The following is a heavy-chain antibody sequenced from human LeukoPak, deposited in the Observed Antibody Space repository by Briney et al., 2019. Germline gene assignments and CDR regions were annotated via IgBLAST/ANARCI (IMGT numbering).Heavy chain of an antibody. J-gene: IGHJ5*02. CDR2: IYYSGST. D-gene: IGHD2-15*01. CDR1: GGSISSGGYY. V-gene: IGHV4-31*03. Sequence: SETLSLTCTVSGGSISSGGYYWSWIRQHPGKGLEWIGYIYYSGSTYYNPSLKSRVTISVDTSKNQFSLKLSSVTAADTAVYYCARGCSGGSCYFGPWGQGTLVTVSS. CDR3: ARGCSGGSCYFGP.